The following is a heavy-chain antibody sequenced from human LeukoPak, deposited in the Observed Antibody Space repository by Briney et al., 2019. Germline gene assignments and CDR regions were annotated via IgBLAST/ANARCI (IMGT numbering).Heavy chain of an antibody. J-gene: IGHJ4*02. CDR1: GYTFTGYY. Sequence: GASVKVSCKASGYTFTGYYMHWVRQAPGQGLEWMGWINPNSGGTNYAQKFQGRVTMTRDTSISTAYMELSRLRSDGTAVYYCAREGIYDSSAQSDYWGQGTLVTVSS. D-gene: IGHD3-22*01. CDR3: AREGIYDSSAQSDY. CDR2: INPNSGGT. V-gene: IGHV1-2*02.